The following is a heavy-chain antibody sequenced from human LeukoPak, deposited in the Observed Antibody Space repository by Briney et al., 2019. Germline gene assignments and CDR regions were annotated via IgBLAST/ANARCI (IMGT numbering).Heavy chain of an antibody. J-gene: IGHJ6*02. CDR3: ARGKVVPASPRYYAMDV. CDR2: ISSNGGST. D-gene: IGHD2-15*01. V-gene: IGHV3-64*01. Sequence: GGSLRLSCAASGFTFSAYAMHWVSQAPGKGLEYGSAISSNGGSTYYANSVKGRFTISRDNSKNTLFLQMGSLRAEDMAVYYCARGKVVPASPRYYAMDVWGQGTTVTVSS. CDR1: GFTFSAYA.